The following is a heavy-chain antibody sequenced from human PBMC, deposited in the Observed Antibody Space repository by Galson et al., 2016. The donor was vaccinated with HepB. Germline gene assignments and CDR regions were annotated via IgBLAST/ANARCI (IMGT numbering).Heavy chain of an antibody. CDR2: ACHDGGT. V-gene: IGHV4-59*01. J-gene: IGHJ4*02. Sequence: SETLSLTCTVSGGSIGFYCWGWIRQSPGKGLEWIGYACHDGGTGYNPSFKSRVTMSLDKSNKQLSLKLTSVTAADTAVYFCAREVGRPVDYWGQGTVVTVSS. D-gene: IGHD3-10*01. CDR3: AREVGRPVDY. CDR1: GGSIGFYC.